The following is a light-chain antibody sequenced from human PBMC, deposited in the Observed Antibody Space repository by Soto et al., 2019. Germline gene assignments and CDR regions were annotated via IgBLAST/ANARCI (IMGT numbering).Light chain of an antibody. CDR2: LGS. CDR1: QSLLHSNGYNY. CDR3: MQALQTPRT. J-gene: IGKJ1*01. V-gene: IGKV2-28*01. Sequence: DIVMTQSPLSLPVTPGEPASISCRSSQSLLHSNGYNYLDWYLQKPGQSPPLLIYLGSNRASGVPDRVSGSGSGTDFTLKISGVEAEDVGVYYCMQALQTPRTFGQGTKVEI.